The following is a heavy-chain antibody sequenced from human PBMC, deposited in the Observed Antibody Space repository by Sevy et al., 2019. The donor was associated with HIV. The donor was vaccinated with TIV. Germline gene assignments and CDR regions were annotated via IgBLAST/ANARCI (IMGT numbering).Heavy chain of an antibody. CDR2: INQDGSKK. J-gene: IGHJ4*02. CDR3: VREIGGRGGY. D-gene: IGHD2-15*01. CDR1: GFTFSTYW. V-gene: IGHV3-7*03. Sequence: GGSLRLSCEASGFTFSTYWLTWVRQVPGKGLEWVANINQDGSKKYFVDSVKVRFTISRDNAKNSVYLQMNSLGADDTAVYYCVREIGGRGGYWGQGTLVTVSS.